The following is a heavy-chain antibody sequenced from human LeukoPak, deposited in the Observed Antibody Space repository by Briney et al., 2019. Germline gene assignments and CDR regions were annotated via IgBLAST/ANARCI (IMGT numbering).Heavy chain of an antibody. J-gene: IGHJ2*01. Sequence: GESLKISWKGSGYSFATYWIGWVRQMPGKGLEWIGIIYPGDSDTRYSPSFQGQVTISADKSITTAYLQWRSLMASDTAIYYCARRATSYEYFDLWGRGTLVTVSS. CDR1: GYSFATYW. CDR2: IYPGDSDT. D-gene: IGHD2-15*01. V-gene: IGHV5-51*01. CDR3: ARRATSYEYFDL.